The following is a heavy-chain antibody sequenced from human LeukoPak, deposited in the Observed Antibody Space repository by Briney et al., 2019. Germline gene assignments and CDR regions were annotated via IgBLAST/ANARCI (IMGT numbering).Heavy chain of an antibody. CDR3: AKAVYRDYYDSSGYPTDNWFDP. D-gene: IGHD3-22*01. V-gene: IGHV3-23*01. CDR2: ISGSGGST. CDR1: GFTFSSYA. J-gene: IGHJ5*02. Sequence: GGSLRLSCAASGFTFSSYAMSWVRQAPGKGLEWVSAISGSGGSTYYADSVKGRFTISRDNSKNTLYLQMNSLRAEDTAVYYCAKAVYRDYYDSSGYPTDNWFDPWGQGTLVTISS.